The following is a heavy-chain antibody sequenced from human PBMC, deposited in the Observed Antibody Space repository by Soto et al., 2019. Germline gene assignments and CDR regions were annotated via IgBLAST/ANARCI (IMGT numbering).Heavy chain of an antibody. Sequence: GGSLRLSCAASGFTFSSYGMHWVRQAPGKGLEWVAVIWYDGSNKYYADSVKGRFTISRDNSKNTLYLQMNSLRAEDTAVYYCARIHGKPYYYYGMDVWGQGTTVTVSS. J-gene: IGHJ6*02. CDR1: GFTFSSYG. CDR2: IWYDGSNK. V-gene: IGHV3-33*01. CDR3: ARIHGKPYYYYGMDV.